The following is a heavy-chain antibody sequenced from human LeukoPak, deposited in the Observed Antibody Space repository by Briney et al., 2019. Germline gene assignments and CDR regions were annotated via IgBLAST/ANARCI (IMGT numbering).Heavy chain of an antibody. CDR3: AREDVDITVATSGAFDI. J-gene: IGHJ3*02. Sequence: GGSLRLSCAASGFAFNRYWMHWVRQAPGKGLVWVSRIIRDGSSTNYADSVKGRFTISRDNAKNTLYLQMNSLRAEDTAVYYCAREDVDITVATSGAFDIWGQGTMVTVSS. CDR1: GFAFNRYW. V-gene: IGHV3-74*01. CDR2: IIRDGSST. D-gene: IGHD6-19*01.